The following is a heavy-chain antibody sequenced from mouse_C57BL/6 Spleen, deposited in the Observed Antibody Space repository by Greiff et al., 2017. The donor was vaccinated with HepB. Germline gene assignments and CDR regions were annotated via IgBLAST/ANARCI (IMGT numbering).Heavy chain of an antibody. CDR1: GYTFTSYW. D-gene: IGHD3-3*01. CDR2: IDPSDSYT. CDR3: ARKGTGADY. J-gene: IGHJ2*01. V-gene: IGHV1-69*01. Sequence: VQLQQPGAELVMPGASVKLSCKASGYTFTSYWMHWVKQRPGQGLEWIGEIDPSDSYTNYNQKFKGKSTLTVDESSSTAYMQLSSLTSEDSAVYYCARKGTGADYWGQGTTLTVSS.